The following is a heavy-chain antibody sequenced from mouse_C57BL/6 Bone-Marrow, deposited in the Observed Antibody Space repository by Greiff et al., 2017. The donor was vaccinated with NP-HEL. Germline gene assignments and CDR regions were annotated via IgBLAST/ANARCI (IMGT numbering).Heavy chain of an antibody. Sequence: VQLQQSGPELVKPGASVKISCKASGYAFSSSWMNWVKQRPGQGLEWIGRIYPGDGDTNYNGKFKGKATLTADKSSSTAYMQLSSLTSEDYAVYFCARSGSYLSYAKDYWGQGTSVTVSS. J-gene: IGHJ4*01. CDR1: GYAFSSSW. CDR2: IYPGDGDT. D-gene: IGHD2-12*01. V-gene: IGHV1-82*01. CDR3: ARSGSYLSYAKDY.